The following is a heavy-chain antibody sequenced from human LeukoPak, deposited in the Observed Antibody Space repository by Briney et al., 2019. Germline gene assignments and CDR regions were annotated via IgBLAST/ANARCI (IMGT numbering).Heavy chain of an antibody. CDR3: ARVAVLMLYGSSFYYFDY. V-gene: IGHV1-2*02. CDR1: GYTFTDFY. CDR2: IKPNSGGT. D-gene: IGHD2-8*01. J-gene: IGHJ4*02. Sequence: ASVKVSCKASGYTFTDFYIHWVRQAPGQGLEWMGWIKPNSGGTNYAQKFQGRVTMTRDTSISTAYIELSRLRSDDTAVYYCARVAVLMLYGSSFYYFDYWGQGALVTVSS.